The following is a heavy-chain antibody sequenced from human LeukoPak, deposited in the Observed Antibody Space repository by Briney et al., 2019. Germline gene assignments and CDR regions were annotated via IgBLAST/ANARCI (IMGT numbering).Heavy chain of an antibody. J-gene: IGHJ4*02. CDR1: GFTFSSYA. Sequence: GRSLRLSCAASGFTFSSYAMHWVRQAPGKGLEWVAVISYDGSNKYYADSVKGRFTISRDNSKNTLYLQMNSLRAEDTAVYYCARVADYYDSSGYHPYFDYWGQGTLVTVSS. V-gene: IGHV3-30*01. D-gene: IGHD3-22*01. CDR3: ARVADYYDSSGYHPYFDY. CDR2: ISYDGSNK.